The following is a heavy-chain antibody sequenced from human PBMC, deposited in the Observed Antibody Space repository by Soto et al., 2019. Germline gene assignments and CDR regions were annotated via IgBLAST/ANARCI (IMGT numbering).Heavy chain of an antibody. V-gene: IGHV3-15*07. J-gene: IGHJ4*02. Sequence: GGSLRLSCAASGFTFNNAWMNWVRQAPGKGLEWVGRIKSKTDGRTTDYAAPVKGRFTISRDDSKNTLYLQMNSLKTEDTAVYYCTTDGRPTLPKHLAYWGQGTLVPVSS. CDR3: TTDGRPTLPKHLAY. CDR1: GFTFNNAW. CDR2: IKSKTDGRTT.